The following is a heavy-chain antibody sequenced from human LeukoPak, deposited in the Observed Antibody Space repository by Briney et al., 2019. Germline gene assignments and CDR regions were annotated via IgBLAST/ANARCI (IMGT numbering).Heavy chain of an antibody. V-gene: IGHV1-2*02. CDR3: AREGGGGQEGYYYYYMDV. CDR2: INPNSGGT. Sequence: ASVKVSCKASGYTFTGYYMHWVRQAPGQGLEWMGWINPNSGGTNYAQKFQGRVTMTRDTSISTAYMELSRLRSDDTAVSYCAREGGGGQEGYYYYYMDVWGKGTTVTISS. J-gene: IGHJ6*03. D-gene: IGHD3-16*01. CDR1: GYTFTGYY.